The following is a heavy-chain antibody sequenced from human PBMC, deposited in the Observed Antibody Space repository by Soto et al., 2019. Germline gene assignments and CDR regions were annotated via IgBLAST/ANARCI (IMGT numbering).Heavy chain of an antibody. CDR2: IYYSGST. CDR1: GGSISSYY. D-gene: IGHD6-19*01. V-gene: IGHV4-59*01. J-gene: IGHJ3*02. Sequence: SETLSLTCTVSGGSISSYYWSWIRQPPGKGLEWIGYIYYSGSTNYNPSLKSRVTIPVDTSKNQFSLKLSSVTAADTAVYYCARSSGWNAFDIWGEGTMVTVSS. CDR3: ARSSGWNAFDI.